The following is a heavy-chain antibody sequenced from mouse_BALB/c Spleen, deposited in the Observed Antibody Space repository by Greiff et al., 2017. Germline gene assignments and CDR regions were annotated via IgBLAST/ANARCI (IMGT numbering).Heavy chain of an antibody. D-gene: IGHD6-5*01. V-gene: IGHV2-9-2*01. CDR1: GFSLTSYD. CDR2: IWTGGGT. CDR3: VRDPRLYRYWYFDV. Sequence: VMLVESGPGLVAPSQSLSITCTVSGFSLTSYDISWIRQPPGKGLEWLGVIWTGGGTNYNSAFMSRLSISKDNSKSQVFLKMNSLQTDDTAIYYGVRDPRLYRYWYFDVWGAGTTVTVSS. J-gene: IGHJ1*01.